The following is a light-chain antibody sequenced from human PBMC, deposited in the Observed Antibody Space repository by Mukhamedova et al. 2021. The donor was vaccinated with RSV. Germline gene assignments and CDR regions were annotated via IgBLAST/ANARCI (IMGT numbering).Light chain of an antibody. J-gene: IGKJ2*01. CDR3: QQYDSFYT. V-gene: IGKV1-5*03. CDR2: KAS. Sequence: GRGPNLLIYKASVLESGVPSRFSGTGSGTEFTLTISSLQPDDFATYYCQQYDSFYTFGQGTKLEI.